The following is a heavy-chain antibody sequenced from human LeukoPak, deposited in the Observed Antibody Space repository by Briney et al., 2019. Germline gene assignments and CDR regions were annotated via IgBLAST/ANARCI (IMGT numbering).Heavy chain of an antibody. CDR2: ISRSGTTI. J-gene: IGHJ4*02. CDR1: GFTFNDYY. Sequence: GGSLGLSCAASGFTFNDYYMCWIRQAPGKGLEWVSYISRSGTTIYYADSVKGRFTISRDNAKNSLFLQMNSLRAEDTAVYYCARDRIYYGSGSRFDYWGQGTLVTVSS. CDR3: ARDRIYYGSGSRFDY. D-gene: IGHD3-10*01. V-gene: IGHV3-11*04.